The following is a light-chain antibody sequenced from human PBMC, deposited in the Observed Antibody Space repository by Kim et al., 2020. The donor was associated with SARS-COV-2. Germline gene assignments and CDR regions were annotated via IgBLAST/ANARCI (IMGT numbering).Light chain of an antibody. Sequence: SYELTQPPSVSVSPGQTASITCSGDRLGDKYASWSQQKPGQSPVLVIYNDSRRPSGIPERFSGSNSGNTATLTISGTQAIDEADYYCQAWDNNNGVFGGG. CDR2: NDS. V-gene: IGLV3-1*01. J-gene: IGLJ3*02. CDR3: QAWDNNNGV. CDR1: RLGDKY.